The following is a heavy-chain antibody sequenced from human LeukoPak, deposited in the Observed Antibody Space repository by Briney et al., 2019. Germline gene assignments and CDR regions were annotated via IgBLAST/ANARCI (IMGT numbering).Heavy chain of an antibody. CDR3: ARDGGRYFDY. J-gene: IGHJ4*02. Sequence: SQTLSLTCTVSGGSISSGGYYWSWIRQHPGKGLEWIGYIYYSGSTYYNPSLKSRVTISVDTSKNRFSLKLSSVTAADTAVYYCARDGGRYFDYWGQGTLVTVSS. V-gene: IGHV4-31*03. D-gene: IGHD3-16*01. CDR1: GGSISSGGYY. CDR2: IYYSGST.